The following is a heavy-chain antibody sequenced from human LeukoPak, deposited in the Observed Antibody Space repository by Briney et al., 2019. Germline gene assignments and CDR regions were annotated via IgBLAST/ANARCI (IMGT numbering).Heavy chain of an antibody. CDR3: ARGSQDALDNWFDP. V-gene: IGHV1-18*01. J-gene: IGHJ5*02. Sequence: ASVKVSCKASGGTFSSYAISWVRQAPGQGLEWMGWISAYNGNTNYAQKLQGRVTMTTDTSTSTAYMELRSLRSDDTAVYYCARGSQDALDNWFDPWGQGTLVTVSS. CDR2: ISAYNGNT. CDR1: GGTFSSYA.